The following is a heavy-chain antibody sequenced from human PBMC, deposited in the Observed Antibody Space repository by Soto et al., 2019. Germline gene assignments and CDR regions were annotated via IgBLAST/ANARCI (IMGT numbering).Heavy chain of an antibody. CDR2: VNSDGHDT. Sequence: EVQLLESGGGLVQPGGSLRLSCAASGFTFSTYWMHWVRQTQGKGLVWVSRVNSDGHDTVYADSVKGRFTVSRENAKNMVLLQRSSMRPEATAVYYCERGRENYSYFDTWGQGIVVTVSS. V-gene: IGHV3-74*01. CDR1: GFTFSTYW. CDR3: ERGRENYSYFDT. D-gene: IGHD1-26*01. J-gene: IGHJ4*02.